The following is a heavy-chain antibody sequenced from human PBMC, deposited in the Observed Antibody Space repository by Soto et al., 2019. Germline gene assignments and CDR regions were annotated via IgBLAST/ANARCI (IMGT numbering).Heavy chain of an antibody. J-gene: IGHJ4*02. V-gene: IGHV3-23*01. D-gene: IGHD3-3*01. CDR1: GFTFSSYA. Sequence: EVQLFESGGGLVQPGGSLRLSCADSGFTFSSYAMSWVRQAPGKGLEWVSAISGSGGSTYYADSVKGRFTISRDNSKNTLYLQMNSLRAEDTAVYYCAKGGSYYDFWSGSIDYWGQGTLVTVSS. CDR3: AKGGSYYDFWSGSIDY. CDR2: ISGSGGST.